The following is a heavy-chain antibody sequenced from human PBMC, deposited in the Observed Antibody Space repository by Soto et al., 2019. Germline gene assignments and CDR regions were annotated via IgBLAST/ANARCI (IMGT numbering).Heavy chain of an antibody. CDR1: GYTFSGYS. Sequence: QVVLEQSGGEVKKPGASVKVSCKASGYTFSGYSITWVRQAPGQGLAWMGRISGYNGNTNYARTLRGRLTLTPDTSTSTAYMELRSLTSADTAVYYCARDVFCGGAPACPDMDVWGQGTTVTVSS. J-gene: IGHJ6*02. CDR3: ARDVFCGGAPACPDMDV. CDR2: ISGYNGNT. V-gene: IGHV1-18*04. D-gene: IGHD2-21*01.